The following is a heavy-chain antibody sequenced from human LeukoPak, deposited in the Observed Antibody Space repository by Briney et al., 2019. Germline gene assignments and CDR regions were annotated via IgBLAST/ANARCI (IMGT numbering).Heavy chain of an antibody. J-gene: IGHJ5*02. V-gene: IGHV3-21*01. CDR1: GFTFSSYS. CDR3: ARDPGIQAGFDT. D-gene: IGHD1-1*01. Sequence: GGSLRLSCAASGFTFSSYSMNWVRQAPGKGLEWVSSISSSSSYIYYADSVKGRFTISRDNAMNSLYLQMNSLRAEDTAVYYCARDPGIQAGFDTWGPGTLVTVSS. CDR2: ISSSSSYI.